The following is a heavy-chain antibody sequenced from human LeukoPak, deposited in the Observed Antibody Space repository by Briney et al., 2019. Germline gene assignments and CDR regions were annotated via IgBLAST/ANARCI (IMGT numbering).Heavy chain of an antibody. D-gene: IGHD2-8*01. CDR3: ARDRGYCTNGVCYSDY. Sequence: PGGSLRLSCEVSGFRFDYYKMNWVRQAPGKGLEWVSSISYSSIDRHYADSMKGRFTISRDNAKNSLYLQMNSLRAEDTAVYYCARDRGYCTNGVCYSDYWGQGTLVTVSS. J-gene: IGHJ4*02. CDR2: ISYSSIDR. V-gene: IGHV3-21*01. CDR1: GFRFDYYK.